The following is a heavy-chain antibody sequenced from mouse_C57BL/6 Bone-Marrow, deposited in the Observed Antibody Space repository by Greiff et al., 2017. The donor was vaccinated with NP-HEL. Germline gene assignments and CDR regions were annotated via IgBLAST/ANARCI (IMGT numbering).Heavy chain of an antibody. Sequence: EVQLQQSGPELVKPGASVKIPCKASGYTFTDYNMDWVKQSHGKSLEWIGDINPNNGGTIYNQKFKGKATLTVDKSSSTAYMELRSLTSEDTAVYYCARKYYDYDGVYFDYWGQGTTLTVSS. CDR2: INPNNGGT. CDR3: ARKYYDYDGVYFDY. V-gene: IGHV1-18*01. D-gene: IGHD2-4*01. CDR1: GYTFTDYN. J-gene: IGHJ2*01.